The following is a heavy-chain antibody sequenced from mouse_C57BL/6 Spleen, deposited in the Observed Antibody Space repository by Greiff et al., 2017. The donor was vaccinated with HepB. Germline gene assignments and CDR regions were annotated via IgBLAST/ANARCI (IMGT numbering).Heavy chain of an antibody. J-gene: IGHJ2*01. CDR2: INPSNGGT. Sequence: VQLKQPGTELVKPGASVKLSCKASGYTFTSYWMHWVKQRPGQGLEWIGNINPSNGGTNYNEKFKSKATLTVDKSSSTAYMQLSSLTSEDSAVYYCARSAIPILYYFDYWGQGTTLTVSS. V-gene: IGHV1-53*01. CDR3: ARSAIPILYYFDY. CDR1: GYTFTSYW. D-gene: IGHD6-1*01.